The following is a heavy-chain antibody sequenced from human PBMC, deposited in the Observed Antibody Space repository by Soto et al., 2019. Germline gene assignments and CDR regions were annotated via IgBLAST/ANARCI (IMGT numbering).Heavy chain of an antibody. CDR3: ARGGIPYYYDSSGYLDY. CDR1: GGSISSGDYY. D-gene: IGHD3-22*01. CDR2: IYYSGST. Sequence: SVTLSLTCTVSGGSISSGDYYWSWIRQPPGKGLEWIGYIYYSGSTYYNPSLKSRVTISVDTSKNQFSLKLSSVTAADTAVYYCARGGIPYYYDSSGYLDYWGQGTLVTVSS. J-gene: IGHJ4*02. V-gene: IGHV4-30-4*01.